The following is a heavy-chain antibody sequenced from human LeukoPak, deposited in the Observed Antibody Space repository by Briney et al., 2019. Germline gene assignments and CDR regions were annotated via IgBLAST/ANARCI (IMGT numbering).Heavy chain of an antibody. Sequence: ASVKVSCKASGYTFTSYAMHWVRQAPGQGLEWMGWISAYNGNTNYAQKLQGRVTMTTDTSTSTAYMELRSLRSDDTAVYYCARDLRGIAAARGYFDYWGQGTLVTVSS. D-gene: IGHD6-13*01. V-gene: IGHV1-18*01. J-gene: IGHJ4*02. CDR2: ISAYNGNT. CDR1: GYTFTSYA. CDR3: ARDLRGIAAARGYFDY.